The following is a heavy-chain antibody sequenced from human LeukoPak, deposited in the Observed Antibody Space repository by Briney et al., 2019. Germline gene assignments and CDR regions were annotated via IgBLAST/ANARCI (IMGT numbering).Heavy chain of an antibody. J-gene: IGHJ4*02. CDR1: GGSISSYY. Sequence: SETLSLTCTVSGGSISSYYWSWIRQPPGKGLEYIGYIYYSGSTNYNPSLKSRVTISVDTSKDQYSLKLSSVTAADTAVYYCARHSYCGCDCYWDAFDYWGQGTLVTVSS. D-gene: IGHD2-21*02. CDR2: IYYSGST. CDR3: ARHSYCGCDCYWDAFDY. V-gene: IGHV4-59*08.